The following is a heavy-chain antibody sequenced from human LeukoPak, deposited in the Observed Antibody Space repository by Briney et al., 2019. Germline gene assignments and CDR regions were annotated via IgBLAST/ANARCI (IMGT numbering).Heavy chain of an antibody. J-gene: IGHJ5*02. CDR3: VRVVVSTVTPGLRFDP. D-gene: IGHD2-15*01. Sequence: GGSLRLSCAASGFTFSSYAMSWVRQAPGKGLEWVSSISGSSDSTNYADSVKGRFTISRDNSKTMLYQQINGLTGGDAAVYYCVRVVVSTVTPGLRFDPWGQGT. CDR2: ISGSSDST. V-gene: IGHV3-23*01. CDR1: GFTFSSYA.